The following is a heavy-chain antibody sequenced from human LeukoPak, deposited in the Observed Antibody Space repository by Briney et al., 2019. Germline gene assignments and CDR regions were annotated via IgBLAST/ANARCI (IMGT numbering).Heavy chain of an antibody. CDR2: IYYSGST. CDR3: ARAGTYYDILTGYYYFDY. V-gene: IGHV4-59*01. Sequence: SETLSLTCTVSGGSISSYYWSWIRQPPGKGLEWIGYIYYSGSTNYNPSLKSRVTISVDTSKNQFSLKLSSVTAADTAVYYCARAGTYYDILTGYYYFDYWGQGILVTVSS. CDR1: GGSISSYY. J-gene: IGHJ4*02. D-gene: IGHD3-9*01.